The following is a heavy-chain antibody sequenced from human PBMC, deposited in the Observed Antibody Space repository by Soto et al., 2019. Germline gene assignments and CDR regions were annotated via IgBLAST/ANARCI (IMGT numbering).Heavy chain of an antibody. CDR2: IIPIFGTP. J-gene: IGHJ4*02. D-gene: IGHD2-2*01. CDR3: AGRCDGTNCLAHFDY. CDR1: GGTFNNYV. V-gene: IGHV1-69*06. Sequence: SVKVSCKASGGTFNNYVINWVRQAPGQGLEWMAGIIPIFGTPNYAQKFQGRVTITADKSTSTAYMELNSLRSEDTAVYYCAGRCDGTNCLAHFDYWGQGTLVTVS.